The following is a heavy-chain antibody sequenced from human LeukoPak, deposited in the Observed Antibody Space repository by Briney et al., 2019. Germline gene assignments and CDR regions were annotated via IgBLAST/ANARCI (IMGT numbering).Heavy chain of an antibody. D-gene: IGHD3-10*01. J-gene: IGHJ4*02. CDR2: INHSGST. V-gene: IGHV4-34*01. Sequence: PSETLSLTCAVYGGSFSGYYWSWIRQPPGKGLEWIGEINHSGSTNYNPSLKSRVTISVDTSKNQFSLKLSSVTAADTAVYYCARVFGYYFDYWGQGTLVIVSS. CDR3: ARVFGYYFDY. CDR1: GGSFSGYY.